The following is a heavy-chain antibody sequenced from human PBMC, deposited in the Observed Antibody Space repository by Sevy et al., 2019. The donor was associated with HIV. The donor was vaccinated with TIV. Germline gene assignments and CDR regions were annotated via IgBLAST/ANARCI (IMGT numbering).Heavy chain of an antibody. CDR2: ISGSAGST. D-gene: IGHD2-15*01. V-gene: IGHV3-23*01. J-gene: IGHJ6*02. CDR1: GFTFSTYT. CDR3: AKGDRTFYGLDV. Sequence: GGSLRLSCAASGFTFSTYTMSWVRQAPGKGLEWVSAISGSAGSTYYADLVQGRFTISRDKSKNTLYLQMNSLRAEDTAVYYCAKGDRTFYGLDVWGHGTTVTVSS.